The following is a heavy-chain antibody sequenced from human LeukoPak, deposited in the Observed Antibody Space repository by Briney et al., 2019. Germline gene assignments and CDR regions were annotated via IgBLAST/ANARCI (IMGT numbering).Heavy chain of an antibody. CDR1: GYTFTNYG. CDR3: ARDRPIYSSGWYFEH. J-gene: IGHJ4*02. D-gene: IGHD6-19*01. Sequence: ASVTVSFTASGYTFTNYGISWVRQAPGQGLEWMGWISANTGNTNYAQKFQGRVAMTTDTSTSTAYMDLRSLRYDDTAIYYCARDRPIYSSGWYFEHWGLGTLVTVSS. CDR2: ISANTGNT. V-gene: IGHV1-18*01.